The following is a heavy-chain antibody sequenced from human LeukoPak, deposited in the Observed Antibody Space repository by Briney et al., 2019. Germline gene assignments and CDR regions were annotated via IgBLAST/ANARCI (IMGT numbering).Heavy chain of an antibody. V-gene: IGHV4-61*02. Sequence: ASETLSLTCTVSGGSISSGSYYWSWIRQPAGKGLGWIGRIHTSGSTNYNSSLKSRVTISVDTSKNQFSLKLSSVTAADTAVYSCARGTLIVVAERGPYYFDSWGQGTLVTVSS. D-gene: IGHD3-22*01. J-gene: IGHJ4*02. CDR2: IHTSGST. CDR3: ARGTLIVVAERGPYYFDS. CDR1: GGSISSGSYY.